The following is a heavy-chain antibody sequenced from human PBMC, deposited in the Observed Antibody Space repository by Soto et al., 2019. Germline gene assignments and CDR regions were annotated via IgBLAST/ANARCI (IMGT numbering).Heavy chain of an antibody. CDR2: IYYSGST. CDR1: GGSMSIDNYF. V-gene: IGHV4-61*01. J-gene: IGHJ4*02. D-gene: IGHD3-22*01. CDR3: ANYDSSGYGMDY. Sequence: SEPLALTCTGSGGSMSIDNYFWSWIRQPPGKGLEWIGYIYYSGSTKYNPSLKSRVTTSLDTSKNQFSLKLSSVTAADTAVYYCANYDSSGYGMDYWGQGTLVTVSS.